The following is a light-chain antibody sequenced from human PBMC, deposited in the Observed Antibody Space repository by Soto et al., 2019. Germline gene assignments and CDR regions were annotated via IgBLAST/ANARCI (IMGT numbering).Light chain of an antibody. CDR3: AAWDDSLSVWV. CDR1: SSNIGSNY. V-gene: IGLV1-47*02. Sequence: QAVVTQPHSASGTPGQRVTISCSGSSSNIGSNYVFWYQQLPGTAPKLLVYRNNQRPSGIPERFSGSKSGTSASLAISGLRVEDEADYYCAAWDDSLSVWVFTGGTKVAVL. J-gene: IGLJ3*02. CDR2: RNN.